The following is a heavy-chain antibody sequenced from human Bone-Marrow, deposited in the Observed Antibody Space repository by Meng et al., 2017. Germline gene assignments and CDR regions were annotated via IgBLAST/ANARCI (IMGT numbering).Heavy chain of an antibody. CDR3: TLTVTTQFDY. D-gene: IGHD4-17*01. CDR2: IRSKANSYAT. V-gene: IGHV3-73*02. J-gene: IGHJ4*02. CDR1: GFTFSGAA. Sequence: GHLVESGGGLVQPGGSLKLSCAASGFTFSGAAMHWVRQASGKGLEWVGRIRSKANSYATAYAASVKGRFTISRDDSKNTAYLQMNSLKTEDTAVYYCTLTVTTQFDYWGQGTLVTVSS.